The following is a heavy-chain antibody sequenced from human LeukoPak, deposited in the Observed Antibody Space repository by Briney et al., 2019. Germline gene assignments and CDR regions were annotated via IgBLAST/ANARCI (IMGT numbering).Heavy chain of an antibody. D-gene: IGHD4-23*01. Sequence: ASVKVSCKASGYTFTSYYMHWVRQAPGQGLEWMGIINPSGGSTSYAQKLQGRVTMTRDTSTSTVYMELSSLRSEDMAVYYCARVNYGGNSPFDYWGQGTLVTVSS. J-gene: IGHJ4*02. CDR1: GYTFTSYY. V-gene: IGHV1-46*01. CDR3: ARVNYGGNSPFDY. CDR2: INPSGGST.